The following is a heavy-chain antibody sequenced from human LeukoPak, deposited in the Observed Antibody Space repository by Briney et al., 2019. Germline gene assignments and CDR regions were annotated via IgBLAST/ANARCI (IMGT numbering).Heavy chain of an antibody. CDR2: IWYGGSNK. CDR3: AKGIHKDAFDI. V-gene: IGHV3-30*02. Sequence: GGSLRLSCAASGFTFSGYGMHWVRQAPGKGREWGAVIWYGGSNKYYADSVKGRFTISRDNSKNTLYLQMNSLRAEDTAVYYCAKGIHKDAFDIWGQGTMVTVSS. J-gene: IGHJ3*02. CDR1: GFTFSGYG.